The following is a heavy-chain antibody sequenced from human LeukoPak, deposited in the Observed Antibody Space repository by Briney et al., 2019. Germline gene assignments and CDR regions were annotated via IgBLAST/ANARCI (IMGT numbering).Heavy chain of an antibody. CDR2: IYYSGSA. V-gene: IGHV4-30-4*01. Sequence: SQTLSLTCTVSGGSISSGDFYWPWIRQPPGKGLEWIGYIYYSGSAYYNPSLKSRVSISVDTSNNQFSLMLTSVTDADTAVYYCARAFPERFCSGTSCLDGFDDWGQGILVTVSS. J-gene: IGHJ4*02. D-gene: IGHD2-2*01. CDR3: ARAFPERFCSGTSCLDGFDD. CDR1: GGSISSGDFY.